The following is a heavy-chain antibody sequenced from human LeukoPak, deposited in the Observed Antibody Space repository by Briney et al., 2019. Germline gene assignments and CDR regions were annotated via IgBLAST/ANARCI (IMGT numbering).Heavy chain of an antibody. Sequence: PGGSLRLSCAASGFTFSSYLMSWVRQAPGKGLEWVANIKEDGSEINYVDSVKGRFTISRDNAKNSLYLQMNSLRVDDTAVYYCARDRGYSTFDYWGQGTLVTVSS. CDR2: IKEDGSEI. J-gene: IGHJ4*02. CDR1: GFTFSSYL. V-gene: IGHV3-7*01. D-gene: IGHD4-23*01. CDR3: ARDRGYSTFDY.